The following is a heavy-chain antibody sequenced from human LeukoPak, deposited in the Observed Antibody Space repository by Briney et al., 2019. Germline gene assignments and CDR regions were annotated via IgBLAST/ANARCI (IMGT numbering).Heavy chain of an antibody. J-gene: IGHJ4*02. V-gene: IGHV3-30*15. CDR1: GFTFSTYS. CDR2: ISFDGSRQ. D-gene: IGHD6-13*01. CDR3: ARGTQKIAESSYDC. Sequence: GGSLRLSCAASGFTFSTYSLHWVRQAPGKGLEAVATISFDGSRQYYADTVKGRFTISRDNSKDTLYLQMSSLRAEDTAVYYCARGTQKIAESSYDCWGQGTLVTVSS.